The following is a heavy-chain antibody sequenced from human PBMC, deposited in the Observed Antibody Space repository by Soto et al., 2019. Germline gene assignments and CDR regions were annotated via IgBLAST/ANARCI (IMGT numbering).Heavy chain of an antibody. CDR3: ARDHQQGRWHPNFDY. CDR2: IYYSGST. J-gene: IGHJ4*02. Sequence: QVQLQESGPGLVKPSETLSLTCTVSGGSVSSGSYYWSWIRQPPGKGLEWIGYIYYSGSTNYNPSLKSRVTISVDTSKNHCSLELSSVTAADTAVYYCARDHQQGRWHPNFDYWGQGTLVTVSS. CDR1: GGSVSSGSYY. V-gene: IGHV4-61*03. D-gene: IGHD2-2*01.